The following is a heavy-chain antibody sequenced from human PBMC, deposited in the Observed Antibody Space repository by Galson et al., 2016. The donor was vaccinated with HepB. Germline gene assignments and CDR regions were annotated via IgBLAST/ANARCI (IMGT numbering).Heavy chain of an antibody. CDR2: ISTNGISQ. Sequence: SLRLSCAASGFTFSKYAPHWVRQAPGKGLEWVAVISTNGISQNYEDSVKGRFTVYRDNSKNTVDLQMNSLGPEDTAVYYCAKDPYYGSDRGYGMDVWGQGTTVTVSS. CDR1: GFTFSKYA. CDR3: AKDPYYGSDRGYGMDV. D-gene: IGHD3-10*01. V-gene: IGHV3-30*04. J-gene: IGHJ6*02.